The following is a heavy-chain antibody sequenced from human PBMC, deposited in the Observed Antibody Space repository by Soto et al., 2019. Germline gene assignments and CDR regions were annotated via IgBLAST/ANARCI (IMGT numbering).Heavy chain of an antibody. D-gene: IGHD3-10*01. CDR2: IYYSGST. J-gene: IGHJ4*02. CDR1: GGSISSYY. Sequence: PSETLSLTCTVSGGSISSYYWSWIRQPPGKGLEWIGYIYYSGSTNYNPSLKSRVTISVDTSKNQFSLKLNSMTAADTAVYYCARHKYGSASTYSDYWGQGTLVTVFS. CDR3: ARHKYGSASTYSDY. V-gene: IGHV4-59*08.